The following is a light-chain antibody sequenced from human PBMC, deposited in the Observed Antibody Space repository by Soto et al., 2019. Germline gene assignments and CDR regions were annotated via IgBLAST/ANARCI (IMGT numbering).Light chain of an antibody. Sequence: QSALTQPASVSGSPGQSIAISCTGTSSDLDGYNYVSWYQQHPDKAPKLIIYDVTNRPSGVSDRFSGSKSGNTASLTISGLQAEDEADYYCSSFTRSSFTDVYGSWTKVTVL. V-gene: IGLV2-14*01. CDR2: DVT. CDR1: SSDLDGYNY. J-gene: IGLJ1*01. CDR3: SSFTRSSFTDV.